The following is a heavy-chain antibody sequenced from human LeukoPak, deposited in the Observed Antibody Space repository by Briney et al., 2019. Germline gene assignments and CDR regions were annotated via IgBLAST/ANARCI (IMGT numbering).Heavy chain of an antibody. Sequence: SETLSLTCTVSGGSFSSGSYYWSWIRQPPGKGLEWIGYIYYSGSTNYNPSLKSRVTISVDTSKNQFSLKLSSVTAADTAVYYCARTYCGGDCYPLDYWGQGTLVTVSS. D-gene: IGHD2-21*02. CDR3: ARTYCGGDCYPLDY. CDR2: IYYSGST. CDR1: GGSFSSGSYY. J-gene: IGHJ4*02. V-gene: IGHV4-61*01.